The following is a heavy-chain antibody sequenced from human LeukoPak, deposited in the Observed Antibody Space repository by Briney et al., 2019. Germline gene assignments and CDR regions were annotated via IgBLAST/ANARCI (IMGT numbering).Heavy chain of an antibody. J-gene: IGHJ6*03. CDR2: IKSKTDGGTT. V-gene: IGHV3-15*01. Sequence: GGSLSLSFAASGFTFSNAWMSWVRQAPGKGLEWVGRIKSKTDGGTTDYAAPVKGRFTISRDDSKNTLYLQMNSLKTEDTAVYYCTTSRLTGTTRDKTQIYYYYMDVWGKGTTVTVSS. CDR3: TTSRLTGTTRDKTQIYYYYMDV. D-gene: IGHD1-14*01. CDR1: GFTFSNAW.